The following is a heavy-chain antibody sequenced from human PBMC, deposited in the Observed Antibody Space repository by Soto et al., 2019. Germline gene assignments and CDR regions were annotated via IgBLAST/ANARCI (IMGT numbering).Heavy chain of an antibody. D-gene: IGHD3-10*01. V-gene: IGHV3-23*01. CDR1: GLTFGSRA. CDR3: ARGSTESYPGSRIFDF. CDR2: ITDNGGDA. Sequence: PGGSLRLSCVASGLTFGSRAMSWVRQAQGEGLQWVATITDNGGDAKYADSVRGRFVISRDNSKKTLYLQMTSLTAEDSAMYFCARGSTESYPGSRIFDFWGRGTLVTVSS. J-gene: IGHJ4*02.